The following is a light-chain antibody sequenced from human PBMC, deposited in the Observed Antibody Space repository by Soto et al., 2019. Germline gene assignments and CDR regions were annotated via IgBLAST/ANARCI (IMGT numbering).Light chain of an antibody. V-gene: IGKV3-15*01. CDR3: QQYNNWPTWT. CDR1: QSVSSN. J-gene: IGKJ1*01. CDR2: GAS. Sequence: EIVMTQSPATLSVSPGERATLSCRASQSVSSNLAWYQQKPGQAPRLLIYGASTRATGIPDRFSGSGSGTEFTITISSLQSEDFAVYYCQQYNNWPTWTFGQGNKVEIK.